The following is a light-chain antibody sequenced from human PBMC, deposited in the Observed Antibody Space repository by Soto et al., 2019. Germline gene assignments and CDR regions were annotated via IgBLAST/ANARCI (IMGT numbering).Light chain of an antibody. V-gene: IGKV3-11*01. CDR1: QSVSKY. Sequence: EIVLTQSPATLSLSPGERVTLSCRTSQSVSKYLAWYQQTPGQAPRLLIYDASNRATGVPARFSGSGSGTDFSLTISGLEPEDFAVYYCQQYNSYSSITFGQGTRLEIK. CDR2: DAS. CDR3: QQYNSYSSIT. J-gene: IGKJ5*01.